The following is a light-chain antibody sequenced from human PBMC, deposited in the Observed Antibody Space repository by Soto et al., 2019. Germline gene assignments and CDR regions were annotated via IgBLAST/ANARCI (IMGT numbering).Light chain of an antibody. Sequence: EIVLTQSPATLSLSPGERATVSCRASQSVSNYLGWYKQKPGQAPRLLIYYASNRATGIPARVSGSGSGTDFTLTISRLEADDFEVYYCQLGGTFGQGTRLEIK. J-gene: IGKJ5*01. CDR3: QLGGT. CDR2: YAS. CDR1: QSVSNY. V-gene: IGKV3-11*01.